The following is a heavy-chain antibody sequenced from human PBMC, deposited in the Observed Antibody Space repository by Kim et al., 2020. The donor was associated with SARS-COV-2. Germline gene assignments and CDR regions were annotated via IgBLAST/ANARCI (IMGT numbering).Heavy chain of an antibody. J-gene: IGHJ5*02. CDR3: AKFHTIFGLDGGWFDP. D-gene: IGHD3-3*01. V-gene: IGHV3-30*02. Sequence: SVKGRFTISRDNSKNTLYLQMNSLRAEDTAVYYCAKFHTIFGLDGGWFDPWGQGTLVTVSS.